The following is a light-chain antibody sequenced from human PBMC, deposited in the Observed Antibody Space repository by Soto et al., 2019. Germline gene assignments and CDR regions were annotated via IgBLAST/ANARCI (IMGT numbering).Light chain of an antibody. Sequence: DIPMTQSPSTLSASVGDRVTITCRASQSISNWLVWYQQKPGKAPKLLIYMASILESGVPARFSGIGSGTEFTLTFSSLQPDDFATYYCQHYNSYSRSLTFGGGTKVEIK. V-gene: IGKV1-5*03. CDR2: MAS. CDR1: QSISNW. J-gene: IGKJ4*01. CDR3: QHYNSYSRSLT.